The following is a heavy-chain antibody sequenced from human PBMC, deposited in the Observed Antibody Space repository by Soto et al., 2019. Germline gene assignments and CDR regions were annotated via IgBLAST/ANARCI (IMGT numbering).Heavy chain of an antibody. CDR3: ASRKSSPYFDY. Sequence: PSETLSLTCTVSGGSISSGDYYWSWIRQPPGKGLEWIGNIYYSGSTYYNPSLKSRVTISIDTSKNQFSLKLSSVTAADTAVYYCASRKSSPYFDYWGHGTLVTVSS. J-gene: IGHJ4*01. CDR1: GGSISSGDYY. V-gene: IGHV4-30-4*01. D-gene: IGHD3-10*01. CDR2: IYYSGST.